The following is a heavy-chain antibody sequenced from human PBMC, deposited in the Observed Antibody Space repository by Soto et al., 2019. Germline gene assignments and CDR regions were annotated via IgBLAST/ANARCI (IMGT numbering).Heavy chain of an antibody. Sequence: QVQLQQWGAGLLKPSETLSLTCAVYGGSFSGYYWSWIRQPPGKGLEWIGEINHSGSTNYNPSLKSRVTISVDTSKNQFSLKLSSVTAAETAVYYCARNGSYYDFWSGYYFGGGMDVWGQGTTVTVSS. J-gene: IGHJ6*02. D-gene: IGHD3-3*01. V-gene: IGHV4-34*01. CDR2: INHSGST. CDR1: GGSFSGYY. CDR3: ARNGSYYDFWSGYYFGGGMDV.